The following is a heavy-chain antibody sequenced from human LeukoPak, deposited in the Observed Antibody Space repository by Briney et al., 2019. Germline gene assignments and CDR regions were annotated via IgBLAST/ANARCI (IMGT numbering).Heavy chain of an antibody. D-gene: IGHD1-26*01. Sequence: GGSLRLSCAASGFTFDDYAMHWVRQAPGKGLEWVSGISWNSGSIGYADSVKGRFTISRDNAKNSLYLQMNSLRAEDTALYYCAKAALLNAFFDYRGQGTLVTVSS. J-gene: IGHJ4*02. CDR1: GFTFDDYA. CDR3: AKAALLNAFFDY. V-gene: IGHV3-9*01. CDR2: ISWNSGSI.